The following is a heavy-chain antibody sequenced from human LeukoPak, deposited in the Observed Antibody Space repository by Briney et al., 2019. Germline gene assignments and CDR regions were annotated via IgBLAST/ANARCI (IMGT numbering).Heavy chain of an antibody. V-gene: IGHV3-21*01. CDR1: GFTFSTYA. D-gene: IGHD3-3*01. CDR3: ARGITIFGVVPHRFDP. Sequence: GGSLRLSCAASGFTFSTYAMNWVRQAPGKGLEWVSSISSSSSYIYYADSVKGRFTISRDNAKNSLYLQMNSLRAEDTAVYYCARGITIFGVVPHRFDPWGQGTLVTVSS. J-gene: IGHJ5*02. CDR2: ISSSSSYI.